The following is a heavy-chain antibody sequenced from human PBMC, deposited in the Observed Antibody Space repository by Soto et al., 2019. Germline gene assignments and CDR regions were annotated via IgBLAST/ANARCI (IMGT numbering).Heavy chain of an antibody. CDR2: IIPIFGTA. V-gene: IGHV1-69*01. CDR3: ARAPSQLLWFGELFWFDP. J-gene: IGHJ5*02. CDR1: GGTFSSYA. D-gene: IGHD3-10*01. Sequence: QVQLVQSGAEVKKPGSSVKVSCKASGGTFSSYAISWVRQAPGQGLEWMGGIIPIFGTANYAQKFQGRVTITADESTRTAYMELSSLRSEDTAVYYCARAPSQLLWFGELFWFDPWGQGTLVTVSS.